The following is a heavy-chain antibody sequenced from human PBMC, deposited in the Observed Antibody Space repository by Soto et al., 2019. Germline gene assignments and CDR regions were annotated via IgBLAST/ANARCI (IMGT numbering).Heavy chain of an antibody. D-gene: IGHD3-10*01. CDR2: IIPIFGTA. V-gene: IGHV1-69*13. Sequence: ASVKVSCKASGGTFSSYAINWVRQAPGQGLEWMGGIIPIFGTANYAQKFQGRVTITADGSMSTAYMELSGLRAEDTAVYYCATRGYCVSTGCLADYYAMDVWGQGTTVTVSS. CDR1: GGTFSSYA. CDR3: ATRGYCVSTGCLADYYAMDV. J-gene: IGHJ6*02.